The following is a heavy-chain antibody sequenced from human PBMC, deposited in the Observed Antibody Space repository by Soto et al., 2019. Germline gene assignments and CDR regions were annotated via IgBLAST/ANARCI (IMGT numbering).Heavy chain of an antibody. V-gene: IGHV3-33*01. CDR2: IWYYGSNK. D-gene: IGHD6-13*01. CDR1: GFTFSSYG. Sequence: QVQLVESGGGVVQPGRSLRLSCAASGFTFSSYGMHWVRQAPGKGLEWVAVIWYYGSNKYYADSVKGRFTISRDNSKNTLYLQMNSLRAEDTAVYYCARVAAAAGTLRNYYYYMDVWGKGTTVTVSS. J-gene: IGHJ6*03. CDR3: ARVAAAAGTLRNYYYYMDV.